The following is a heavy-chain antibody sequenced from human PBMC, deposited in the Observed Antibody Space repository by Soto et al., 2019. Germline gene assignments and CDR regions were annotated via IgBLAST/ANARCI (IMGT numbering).Heavy chain of an antibody. Sequence: SETLSLTCTVSGGSISSYYWSWIRQPPGKGLEWIGYIYYSGSTNYNPSLKSRVTISVDTSKNQFSLKLSSVTAADTAVYYCARSGYSYGKHFDYWGQGTLVTAPQ. CDR2: IYYSGST. CDR1: GGSISSYY. D-gene: IGHD5-18*01. J-gene: IGHJ4*02. CDR3: ARSGYSYGKHFDY. V-gene: IGHV4-59*01.